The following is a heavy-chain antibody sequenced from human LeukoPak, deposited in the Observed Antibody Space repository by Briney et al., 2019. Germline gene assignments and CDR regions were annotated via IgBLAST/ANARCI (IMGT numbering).Heavy chain of an antibody. CDR2: THYESKWKN. D-gene: IGHD1-14*01. V-gene: IGHV6-1*01. J-gene: IGHJ4*02. CDR3: ARGFRMRGFDY. Sequence: SQTLSLTCAISGDSVSSNSVTWNWIRQSPSRGLEWLGRTHYESKWKNDYAESVKSRITINPDTSKNQFSLQLNSVTPEDTAVYFCARGFRMRGFDYWGQGTLVTVSS. CDR1: GDSVSSNSVT.